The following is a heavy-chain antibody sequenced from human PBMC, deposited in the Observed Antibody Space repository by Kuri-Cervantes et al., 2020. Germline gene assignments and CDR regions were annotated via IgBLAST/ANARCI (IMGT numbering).Heavy chain of an antibody. V-gene: IGHV4-39*01. CDR3: ARVLKSSSRYYFDY. CDR2: IYYSWST. Sequence: SETLSLTCTVSGGSISSSSYYWGWIRQPPGKGLEWIGSIYYSWSTYYNPSLKSRVTISVDTSKNQFSLKLSSVTAADTAVYYCARVLKSSSRYYFDYWGQGTLVTVSS. J-gene: IGHJ4*02. D-gene: IGHD6-13*01. CDR1: GGSISSSSYY.